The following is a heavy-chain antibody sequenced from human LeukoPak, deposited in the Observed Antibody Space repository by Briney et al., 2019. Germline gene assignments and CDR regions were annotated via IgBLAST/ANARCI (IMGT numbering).Heavy chain of an antibody. CDR2: IYYSGST. D-gene: IGHD6-19*01. J-gene: IGHJ4*02. CDR1: GGSISSYY. CDR3: ARSPVAPVFFDY. Sequence: SETLSLTCTVSGGSISSYYWSWIRQLPGKELEWIGYIYYSGSTNYNPSLKSRVTISVDTSKNQFSLKLSSVTAADTAVYYCARSPVAPVFFDYWGQGTLVTVSS. V-gene: IGHV4-59*01.